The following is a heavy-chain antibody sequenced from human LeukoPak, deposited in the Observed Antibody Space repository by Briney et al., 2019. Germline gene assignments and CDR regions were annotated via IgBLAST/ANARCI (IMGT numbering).Heavy chain of an antibody. J-gene: IGHJ4*02. CDR2: ISYDGSNK. CDR3: AREIAAAENYFGY. D-gene: IGHD6-13*01. V-gene: IGHV3-30-3*01. CDR1: GFTFSSYA. Sequence: GGSLRLSCAASGFTFSSYAMHWVRQAPGKGLEWVAVISYDGSNKYYADSVKGRFTISRDNSKNTLYLQMNSLRAEDTAVYYCAREIAAAENYFGYWGQGPRSPSPQ.